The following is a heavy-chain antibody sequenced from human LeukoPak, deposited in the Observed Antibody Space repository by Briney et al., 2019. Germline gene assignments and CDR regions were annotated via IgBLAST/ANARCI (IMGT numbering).Heavy chain of an antibody. CDR3: ARGAARMVEMATIISFEY. Sequence: GGSLRLSCAASGFSFRSYAMHWVRQAPGKGLEWVAVISYDGSNKYYADSVKGRFTISRENSKNTLYLQMNSLRAEDTAVYYCARGAARMVEMATIISFEYWGQGTVVTVSS. J-gene: IGHJ3*01. CDR2: ISYDGSNK. V-gene: IGHV3-30*04. D-gene: IGHD5-24*01. CDR1: GFSFRSYA.